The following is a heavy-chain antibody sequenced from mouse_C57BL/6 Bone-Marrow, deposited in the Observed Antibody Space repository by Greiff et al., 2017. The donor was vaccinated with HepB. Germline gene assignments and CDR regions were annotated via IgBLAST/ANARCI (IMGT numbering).Heavy chain of an antibody. CDR1: GYSITRGYY. CDR2: IRYDGSN. Sequence: EVKLMESGPGLVKPSQSLSLPCSVTGYSITRGYYWKWIRQFPGNKLEWMGYIRYDGSNNYNPSLKNRISITRDTSKNQFFLKLNSVTTEDTATYYCARVSSVLYAMDYWGQGTSVTVSS. CDR3: ARVSSVLYAMDY. V-gene: IGHV3-6*01. D-gene: IGHD3-2*02. J-gene: IGHJ4*01.